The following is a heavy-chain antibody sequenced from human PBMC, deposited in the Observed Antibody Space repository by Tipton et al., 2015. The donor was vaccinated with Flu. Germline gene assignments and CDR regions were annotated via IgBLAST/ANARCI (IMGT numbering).Heavy chain of an antibody. CDR1: GFTFSSYW. V-gene: IGHV3-7*01. D-gene: IGHD6-13*01. CDR3: ARWDIAAAALFDY. Sequence: SLRLSCAASGFTFSSYWMSWVRQAPGKGLEWVANIKQDGSEKYYVDSVKGRFTISRDNAKNSLYLQMNSLRAGDTAVYYCARWDIAAAALFDYWGQGTLVTVSS. CDR2: IKQDGSEK. J-gene: IGHJ4*02.